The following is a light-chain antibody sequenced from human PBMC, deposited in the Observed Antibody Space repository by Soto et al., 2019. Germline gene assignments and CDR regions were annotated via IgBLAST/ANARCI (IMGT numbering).Light chain of an antibody. CDR2: DVS. J-gene: IGKJ5*01. V-gene: IGKV1-5*01. CDR3: QQYNTYST. CDR1: QSISDS. Sequence: DVQMTQSPSTLSASVGNRVTITCRASQSISDSLAWYQQKPGKAPYLLISDVSSLERGVPSRFSGSGSGTEFTLTISSLQPDDFATYYCQQYNTYSTFGQGTRLEIK.